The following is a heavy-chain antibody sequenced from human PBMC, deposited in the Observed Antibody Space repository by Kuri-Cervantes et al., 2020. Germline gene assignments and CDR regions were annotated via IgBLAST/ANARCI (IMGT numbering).Heavy chain of an antibody. CDR3: ARDHIQLQAFDI. CDR2: INHSGST. J-gene: IGHJ3*02. V-gene: IGHV4-34*01. D-gene: IGHD5-18*01. CDR1: GGSFSGYY. Sequence: GSLRLSCAVYGGSFSGYYWSWIRQPPGKGLEWIGEINHSGSTNYNPSLKSRVTISVDTSKNQFSLKLSSVTAADTAVYYCARDHIQLQAFDIWGQGTMVTVSS.